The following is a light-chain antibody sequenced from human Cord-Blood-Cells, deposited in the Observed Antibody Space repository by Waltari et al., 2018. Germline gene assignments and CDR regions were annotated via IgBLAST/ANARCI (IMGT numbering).Light chain of an antibody. CDR1: SSDVGSYNL. V-gene: IGLV2-23*02. CDR2: EVS. CDR3: CSYAGSSTFGVV. Sequence: QSALTQPASVSGSPGQSITISCTGTSSDVGSYNLVSWYQKHPGKAPKLMIYEVSKRPSGVSNPFSGFKSGNTASLTISGLQAEDEADYYCCSYAGSSTFGVVFGGGTKLTVL. J-gene: IGLJ2*01.